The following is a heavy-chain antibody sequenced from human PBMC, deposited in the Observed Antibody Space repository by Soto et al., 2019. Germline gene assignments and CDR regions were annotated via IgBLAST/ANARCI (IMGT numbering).Heavy chain of an antibody. CDR1: GYTFPSYG. CDR2: ISAYNGNT. CDR3: ARDRLKYGMDA. Sequence: ASVKVSCKASGYTFPSYGISWVRPAPGQGLEWMGWISAYNGNTNYAQKLQSRVTMTTDTSTSTANMELRSLRYDDTAVYCCARDRLKYGMDAWGQGTTVTVSS. D-gene: IGHD5-12*01. V-gene: IGHV1-18*01. J-gene: IGHJ6*02.